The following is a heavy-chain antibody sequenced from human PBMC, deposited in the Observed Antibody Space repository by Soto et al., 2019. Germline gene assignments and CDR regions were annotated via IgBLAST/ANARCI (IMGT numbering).Heavy chain of an antibody. D-gene: IGHD6-19*01. CDR1: GVTFSSYA. V-gene: IGHV1-69*13. Sequence: SVKVSCKASGVTFSSYAISWVRQAPGQGLEWMGGIIPIFGTANYAQKFQGRVTITADESTSTAYMELSSLRSEDTAVYYCARPKIAVAGEDAFDIWGQGTMVTVSS. CDR3: ARPKIAVAGEDAFDI. J-gene: IGHJ3*02. CDR2: IIPIFGTA.